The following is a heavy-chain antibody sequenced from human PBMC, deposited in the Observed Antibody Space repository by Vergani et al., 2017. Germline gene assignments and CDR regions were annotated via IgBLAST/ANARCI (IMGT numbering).Heavy chain of an antibody. CDR1: GFTFSSYA. CDR3: AKVGSRGRAAAGLGGDAFDI. CDR2: ISGSGGST. Sequence: EVQLLESGGGLVQPGGSLRLSCAASGFTFSSYAMSWVRQAPGKGLEWVSAISGSGGSTYYADSVKGRFTISRDNSKNTLYLQMNSLRAEDTAVYYCAKVGSRGRAAAGLGGDAFDIWGQGTMVTVSS. J-gene: IGHJ3*02. V-gene: IGHV3-23*01. D-gene: IGHD6-13*01.